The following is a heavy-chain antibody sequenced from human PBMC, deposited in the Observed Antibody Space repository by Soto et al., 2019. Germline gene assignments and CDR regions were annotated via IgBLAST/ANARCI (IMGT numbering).Heavy chain of an antibody. CDR1: GGSISSGGYS. CDR2: IYHSGST. J-gene: IGHJ5*02. CDR3: ARARRQLLLGRGLHGNWFDP. Sequence: PSETLSLTCAVSGGSISSGGYSWSWIRQPPGKGLEWIGYIYHSGSTYYNPSLKSRVTISVDRSKNQFSLKLSSVTAADTAVYYCARARRQLLLGRGLHGNWFDPWGQGTLVTVSS. D-gene: IGHD2-2*01. V-gene: IGHV4-30-2*01.